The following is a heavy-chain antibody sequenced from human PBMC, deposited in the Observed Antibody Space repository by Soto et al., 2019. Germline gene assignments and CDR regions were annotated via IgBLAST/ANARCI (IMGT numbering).Heavy chain of an antibody. D-gene: IGHD2-8*02. CDR1: GFSLSTSGVA. Sequence: SGPTLVNPTQTLTLTCSFSGFSLSTSGVAVGWVRQPPEKALEWLALIFWDDDRRYSPSLKTRLTITKDTSKNQVVLTLTNVDPVDTATYYCAHMLTGTGGHFDHWGQGTLVTVPQ. V-gene: IGHV2-5*02. CDR2: IFWDDDR. J-gene: IGHJ4*02. CDR3: AHMLTGTGGHFDH.